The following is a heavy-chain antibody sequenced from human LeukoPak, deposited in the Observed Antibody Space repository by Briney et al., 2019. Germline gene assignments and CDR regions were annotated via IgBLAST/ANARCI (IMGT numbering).Heavy chain of an antibody. Sequence: PGGSLRLSCAASGFTFDDYGMSWVRQAPGKGLEWVSGINWNGGSTGYADSVKGRFTISRDNAKNSLYLQMNSLRAEDTALYYCARVPLDYGDYPYYYYYYMDVWGKGTTVTVSS. V-gene: IGHV3-20*04. J-gene: IGHJ6*03. D-gene: IGHD4-17*01. CDR1: GFTFDDYG. CDR3: ARVPLDYGDYPYYYYYYMDV. CDR2: INWNGGST.